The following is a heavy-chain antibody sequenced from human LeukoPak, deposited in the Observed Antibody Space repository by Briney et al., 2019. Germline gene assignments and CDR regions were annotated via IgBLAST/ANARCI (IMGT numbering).Heavy chain of an antibody. D-gene: IGHD4-23*01. V-gene: IGHV3-53*01. Sequence: PGGSLRLSCAASGFTVSSNYLSWVRQAPGKGLECVSVIYSGGNTYYADSVKGRFTISRDNSKNTLFLQMNSLRAEDTAVYYCERRGDGGRSFDYWGQGTLVIVSS. CDR2: IYSGGNT. CDR1: GFTVSSNY. CDR3: ERRGDGGRSFDY. J-gene: IGHJ4*02.